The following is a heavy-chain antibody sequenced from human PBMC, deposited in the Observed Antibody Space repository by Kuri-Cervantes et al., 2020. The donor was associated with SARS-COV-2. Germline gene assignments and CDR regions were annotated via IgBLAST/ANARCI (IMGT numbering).Heavy chain of an antibody. CDR3: AGTTKLVGATIFDY. V-gene: IGHV4-38-2*02. CDR1: GYSISSGYY. CDR2: IYHSGST. J-gene: IGHJ4*02. Sequence: GSLRLSCTVSGYSISSGYYWGWIRQPPGKGLEWIGSIYHSGSTCYNPSLKSRVTSSVDTSKNQFSLKLSSVTAADTAVYYCAGTTKLVGATIFDYWGQGTLVTVSS. D-gene: IGHD1-26*01.